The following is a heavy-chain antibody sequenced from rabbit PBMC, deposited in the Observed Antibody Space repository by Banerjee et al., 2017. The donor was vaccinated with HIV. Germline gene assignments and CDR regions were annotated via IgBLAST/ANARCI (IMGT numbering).Heavy chain of an antibody. D-gene: IGHD4-1*01. V-gene: IGHV1S47*01. CDR1: GFDFSSYG. Sequence: QEQLVESGGGLVQPGGSLKLSCKASGFDFSSYGVSWVRQAPGKGLEWIGYIDPVFRSTYYASWVNGRFTISLDNAQNTLYLQLNSLTAADTATYFCARDRGDWGYYFNFWGQGTLVTVS. J-gene: IGHJ4*01. CDR3: ARDRGDWGYYFNF. CDR2: IDPVFRST.